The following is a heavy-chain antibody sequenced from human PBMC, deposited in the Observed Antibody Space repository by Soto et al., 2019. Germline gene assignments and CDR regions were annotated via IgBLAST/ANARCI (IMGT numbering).Heavy chain of an antibody. V-gene: IGHV1-69*06. CDR3: ASKAACVGDCYALDS. Sequence: QVYLVQSGAEVKKPGSSVKISCKASGGIFSSNTINWVRQAAGQGLEWMGGIIPLFGTANYAEKFQGRVTITADKSTKTEYMELTSLRSEDTAVYYCASKAACVGDCYALDSWGQGTLVTVSS. D-gene: IGHD2-21*02. J-gene: IGHJ4*02. CDR2: IIPLFGTA. CDR1: GGIFSSNT.